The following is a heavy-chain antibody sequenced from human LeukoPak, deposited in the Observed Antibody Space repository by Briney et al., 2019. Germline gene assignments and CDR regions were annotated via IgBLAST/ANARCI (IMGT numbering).Heavy chain of an antibody. J-gene: IGHJ5*02. CDR1: GYTFTNYD. CDR3: ARRDVVVPAAMVTFDP. D-gene: IGHD2-2*01. V-gene: IGHV1-8*01. CDR2: MNPNSGNT. Sequence: GASVKVSCKASGYTFTNYDINWVRQATGQGLEWMGWMNPNSGNTGYAQKFQGRVTMTRNTSISTAYMELSSLRSEDTAVYYCARRDVVVPAAMVTFDPWGQGTLVTVSS.